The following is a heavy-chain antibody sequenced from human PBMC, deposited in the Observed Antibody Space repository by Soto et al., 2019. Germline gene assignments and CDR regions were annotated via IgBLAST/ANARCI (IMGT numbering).Heavy chain of an antibody. D-gene: IGHD3-9*01. J-gene: IGHJ6*03. Sequence: GESLKISCQGSGFSFTNYWIGWVRQMPGKGLEWMGIIYPGDSDTRYSPSFQGHVTITVDKSIRTAYLQVSSLKATDTGMYFCGRNERRRNGPPRTGNPWHYDVLTGSRSLAQSNYLYSYMDVWGKGTAVTVSS. V-gene: IGHV5-51*01. CDR1: GFSFTNYW. CDR3: GRNERRRNGPPRTGNPWHYDVLTGSRSLAQSNYLYSYMDV. CDR2: IYPGDSDT.